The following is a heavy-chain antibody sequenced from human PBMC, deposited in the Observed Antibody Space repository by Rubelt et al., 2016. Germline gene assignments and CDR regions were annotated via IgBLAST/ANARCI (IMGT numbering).Heavy chain of an antibody. J-gene: IGHJ4*02. CDR3: ATRWDSSGWFFDY. Sequence: QVHLVQSGAEVKKPGASVKVSCKASGYSFTTYAMHWVRQAPGQRLEWMGWINAGNGNTRYSQKFQGRVTIPSYTSATTGYMELSSLRFEETAVYYCATRWDSSGWFFDYWGQGTLVTVSS. CDR2: INAGNGNT. CDR1: GYSFTTYA. D-gene: IGHD6-19*01. V-gene: IGHV1-3*01.